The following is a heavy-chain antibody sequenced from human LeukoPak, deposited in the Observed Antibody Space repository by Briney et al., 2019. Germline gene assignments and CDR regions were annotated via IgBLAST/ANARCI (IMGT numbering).Heavy chain of an antibody. Sequence: PSETLSLTCAVYGGSFSGYYWSWIRQPPGKGLEWIGEINHSGSTNYNPSLKSRVTISVDTSKNQFSLKLSSVTAADTAVYYCARATGSSGYYYGPDPWAQGPLFTVSS. V-gene: IGHV4-34*01. J-gene: IGHJ5*02. CDR3: ARATGSSGYYYGPDP. CDR2: INHSGST. D-gene: IGHD3-22*01. CDR1: GGSFSGYY.